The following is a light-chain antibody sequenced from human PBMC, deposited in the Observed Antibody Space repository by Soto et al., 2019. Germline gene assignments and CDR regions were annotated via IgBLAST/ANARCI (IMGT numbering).Light chain of an antibody. Sequence: DIQMTQSPSTLSASVGDRVTITCRASQIISNWLAWYQQKPGKAPKLLIYKASSLESGVPSWFSGSGSGTEITLTISSLQPDDFATYYCQQYNNYWTFGQGTKVEIK. CDR1: QIISNW. J-gene: IGKJ1*01. V-gene: IGKV1-5*03. CDR3: QQYNNYWT. CDR2: KAS.